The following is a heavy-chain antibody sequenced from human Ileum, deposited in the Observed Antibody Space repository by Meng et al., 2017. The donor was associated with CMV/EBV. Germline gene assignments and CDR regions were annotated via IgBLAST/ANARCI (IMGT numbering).Heavy chain of an antibody. V-gene: IGHV1-69*15. CDR2: IIPIFGTS. CDR3: ARAGGQGGWFDP. D-gene: IGHD3-10*01. J-gene: IGHJ5*02. CDR1: GGTFSSYV. Sequence: QVQLVQSGAEVKKPGSSVKVSCKASGGTFSSYVISWVRQAPGQGLEWMGTIIPIFGTSNYAQKFQDRVTITADESTSTAYMELSSLRPEDTAVYYCARAGGQGGWFDPWGPGTLVTVSS.